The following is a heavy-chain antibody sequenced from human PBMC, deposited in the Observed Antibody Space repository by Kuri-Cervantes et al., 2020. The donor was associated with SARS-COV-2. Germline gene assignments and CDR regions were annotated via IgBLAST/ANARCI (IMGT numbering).Heavy chain of an antibody. CDR1: GGTFNSFY. D-gene: IGHD2-2*01. J-gene: IGHJ4*02. CDR2: IIPILGIA. CDR3: ARGNPVPAAIWGAPVAFDH. V-gene: IGHV1-69*04. Sequence: SVKVSCKASGGTFNSFYINWVRQAPGQGLEWMGRIIPILGIANYAQKFQGKVTFTADRSTSTAHMELNSLRAEDTAVYYCARGNPVPAAIWGAPVAFDHWGQGTLVTVSS.